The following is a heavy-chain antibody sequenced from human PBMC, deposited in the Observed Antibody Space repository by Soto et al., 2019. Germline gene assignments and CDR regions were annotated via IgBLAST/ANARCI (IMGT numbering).Heavy chain of an antibody. CDR2: INHSGST. CDR1: GGSFSGYY. Sequence: QVQLQQWGAGLLKPSETLSLTCAVYGGSFSGYYWSWIRQPPGKGLEWIGEINHSGSTNYNPSLKSRVTISVDTSKNQFSLKLSSVTAADTAVYYCARGHRGGEPTVTTKGFDPWGQGTLVTVSS. D-gene: IGHD4-17*01. CDR3: ARGHRGGEPTVTTKGFDP. V-gene: IGHV4-34*01. J-gene: IGHJ5*02.